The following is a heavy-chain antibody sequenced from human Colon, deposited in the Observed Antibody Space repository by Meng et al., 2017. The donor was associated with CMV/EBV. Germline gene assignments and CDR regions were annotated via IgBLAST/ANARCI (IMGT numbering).Heavy chain of an antibody. Sequence: QVQLVKSGAEVKKPGASVKVSCKASGYTFTGYFMYWVRQAPGQGLEWMGSINPNSGGTNYAQKFQGRVTMTRDTSINTAYMELSRLRSDDTAVYYRATVSGGDFDYWGQGTLVTVSS. V-gene: IGHV1-2*02. CDR1: GYTFTGYF. CDR3: ATVSGGDFDY. J-gene: IGHJ4*02. CDR2: INPNSGGT. D-gene: IGHD1-26*01.